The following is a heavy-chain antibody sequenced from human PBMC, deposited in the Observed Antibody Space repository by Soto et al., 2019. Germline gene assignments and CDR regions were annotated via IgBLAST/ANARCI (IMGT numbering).Heavy chain of an antibody. CDR2: IKQDGSEA. CDR1: RFTFPSSW. D-gene: IGHD1-20*01. CDR3: AGIQNNWFDP. J-gene: IGHJ5*02. Sequence: EVQLVESGGGLVQPGGSLRLSCAVSRFTFPSSWMSWVRQAPGKGLEWVANIKQDGSEAYYLESVKGRFTISRDNAWTSLYLKMNSLSADDPDVYYCAGIQNNWFDPWGQGTLVTVAS. V-gene: IGHV3-7*01.